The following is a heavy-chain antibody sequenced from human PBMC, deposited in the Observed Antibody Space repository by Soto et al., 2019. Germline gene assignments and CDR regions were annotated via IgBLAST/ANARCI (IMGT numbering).Heavy chain of an antibody. V-gene: IGHV4-4*02. CDR3: ATCQLGEYYYAMDM. CDR2: IYDSGNT. D-gene: IGHD7-27*01. CDR1: GDSITTYKW. J-gene: IGHJ6*01. Sequence: SVTLSLTCGVSGDSITTYKWWTWVRQTPGRGLEWIGEIYDSGNTRYNPSLRSRVTISKDTSKNQLSLKLNSVTVADTAVYYCATCQLGEYYYAMDMWGQGTTVTVSS.